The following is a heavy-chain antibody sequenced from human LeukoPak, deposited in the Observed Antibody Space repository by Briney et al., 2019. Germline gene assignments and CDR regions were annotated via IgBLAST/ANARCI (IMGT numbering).Heavy chain of an antibody. Sequence: VRSLRLSCVASGFTFEDYAMHWVRQAPGKGLEWVSGISWNSGSIGYADSVKGRFTISRDNAKNSLYVQMNSLRAEDMALYYCAKGGSYYELDYWGQGTLVTVSS. D-gene: IGHD1-26*01. CDR2: ISWNSGSI. V-gene: IGHV3-9*03. CDR1: GFTFEDYA. J-gene: IGHJ4*02. CDR3: AKGGSYYELDY.